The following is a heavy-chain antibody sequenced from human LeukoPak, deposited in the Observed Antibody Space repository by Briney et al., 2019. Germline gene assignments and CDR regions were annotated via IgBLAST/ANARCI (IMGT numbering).Heavy chain of an antibody. CDR1: GFTFSSYN. J-gene: IGHJ4*02. CDR2: ITSSSSYI. V-gene: IGHV3-21*04. Sequence: GGSLRLSCAASGFTFSSYNMNWVRQAPGKGLEWVSSITSSSSYIYYADSVKGRFTISRDNSKNTLYLQMNSLRADDTAVYYCARNSGSGCFDYWGQGTLVTVSS. D-gene: IGHD6-19*01. CDR3: ARNSGSGCFDY.